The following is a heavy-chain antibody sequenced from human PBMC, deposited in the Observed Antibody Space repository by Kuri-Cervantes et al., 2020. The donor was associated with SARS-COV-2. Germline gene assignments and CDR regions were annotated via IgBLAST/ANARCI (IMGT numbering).Heavy chain of an antibody. CDR3: ARDGLVAARHFYGDY. CDR1: GFTFGDYA. D-gene: IGHD6-6*01. Sequence: GGSLRLSCTASGFTFGDYAMHWVRQAPGKGLEWVAVISYDGSNKYYADSVKGRFTISRDNSKNTLYLQMNSLRAEDTAVYYCARDGLVAARHFYGDYWGQGTLVVASS. J-gene: IGHJ4*02. CDR2: ISYDGSNK. V-gene: IGHV3-30*04.